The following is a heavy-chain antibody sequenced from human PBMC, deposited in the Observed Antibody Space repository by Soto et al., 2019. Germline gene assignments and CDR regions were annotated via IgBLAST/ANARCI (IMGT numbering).Heavy chain of an antibody. J-gene: IGHJ4*02. D-gene: IGHD6-13*01. CDR3: ARMRFLSSWYYFDY. CDR1: GGSFSGYY. Sequence: SETLSLTCAVYGGSFSGYYWSWIRQPPGKGLEWIGEINHSGSTNYNPSLKSRVTISVDTSKNQFSLKLSSVTAADTAVYYCARMRFLSSWYYFDYWGQGTLVTVS. V-gene: IGHV4-34*01. CDR2: INHSGST.